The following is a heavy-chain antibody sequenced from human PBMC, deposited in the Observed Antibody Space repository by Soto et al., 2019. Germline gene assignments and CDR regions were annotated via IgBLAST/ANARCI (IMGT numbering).Heavy chain of an antibody. V-gene: IGHV3-30*04. J-gene: IGHJ4*02. CDR1: GFTFDSHT. CDR3: ARTYSSSWNYLDY. Sequence: QVQLVESGGGVVQPGRSLRLSCTASGFTFDSHTMHWVRQSPGKGLEWVALISFDGSLKYDSDSVKGRFPISRDNSKNTVFLEMNSLRPEDTAVYYCARTYSSSWNYLDYWGQGVQVIVSS. D-gene: IGHD6-13*01. CDR2: ISFDGSLK.